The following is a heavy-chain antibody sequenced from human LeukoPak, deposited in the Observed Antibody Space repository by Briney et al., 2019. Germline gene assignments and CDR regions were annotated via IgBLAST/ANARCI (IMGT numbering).Heavy chain of an antibody. Sequence: GGSLRLSCAASGFTFDDYSMHWVRQAPGKGLEWVSLISWDGGSTYYADSVKGRFTISRDNSKNSLYLQMNSLRTEDTALYYCAKDPDYFDSSGYYGYWGQGTLVTVSS. V-gene: IGHV3-43*01. CDR3: AKDPDYFDSSGYYGY. CDR1: GFTFDDYS. D-gene: IGHD3-22*01. CDR2: ISWDGGST. J-gene: IGHJ4*02.